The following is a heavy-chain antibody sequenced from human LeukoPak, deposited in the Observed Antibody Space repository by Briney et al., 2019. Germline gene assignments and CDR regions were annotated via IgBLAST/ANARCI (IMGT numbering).Heavy chain of an antibody. CDR2: ISSSGSTI. Sequence: GGSLRLSCAASGFTFSSYEMNWVRQAPGKGLEWVSYISSSGSTIYYADSVKGRFTISRDNAKDSLYLQMNSLRAEDTAVYYCARGLSSDYDFWSGPNYWGQGTLVTVSS. D-gene: IGHD3-3*01. CDR3: ARGLSSDYDFWSGPNY. CDR1: GFTFSSYE. J-gene: IGHJ4*02. V-gene: IGHV3-48*03.